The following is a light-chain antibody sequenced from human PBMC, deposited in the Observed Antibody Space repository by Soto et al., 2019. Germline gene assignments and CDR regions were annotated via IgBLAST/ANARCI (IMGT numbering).Light chain of an antibody. CDR1: TSTIGAGYD. CDR2: GNS. J-gene: IGLJ2*01. CDR3: QSYDSSLSGSV. V-gene: IGLV1-40*01. Sequence: QSVLTQPPSVSGAPGQRVTISCTGSTSTIGAGYDVHWYQQLPGTAPKLLIYGNSNRPSGVPDRFSGSKSGTSASLAITGLQAGDEADYYCQSYDSSLSGSVFGGGTKLTVL.